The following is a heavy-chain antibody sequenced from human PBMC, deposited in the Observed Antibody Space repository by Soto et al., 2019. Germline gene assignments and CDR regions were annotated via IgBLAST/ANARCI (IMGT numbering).Heavy chain of an antibody. D-gene: IGHD4-17*01. CDR2: INPNSGGT. CDR3: ARDGLGGDRKGGKGHYYYYGMDV. V-gene: IGHV1-2*04. J-gene: IGHJ6*02. CDR1: GYTFTGYY. Sequence: ASVKVSCKASGYTFTGYYMHWVRQAPGQGLEWMGWINPNSGGTNYAQKFQGWVTMTRDTSISTAYMELSRLRSDDTAVYYCARDGLGGDRKGGKGHYYYYGMDVWGQGTTVTVSS.